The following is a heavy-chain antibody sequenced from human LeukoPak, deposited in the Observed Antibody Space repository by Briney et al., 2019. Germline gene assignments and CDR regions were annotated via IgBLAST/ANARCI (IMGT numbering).Heavy chain of an antibody. Sequence: QPGGSLRLSCAASGFTFSSYAMTWVRQAPGKGLEWVSTISGSGGTTYYADSVKGRFTISRDNSKNTLFLQMNSLRAEDTAVYYCAKESPRIAARISDYWGQGTLVTVSS. CDR2: ISGSGGTT. D-gene: IGHD6-6*01. CDR3: AKESPRIAARISDY. CDR1: GFTFSSYA. V-gene: IGHV3-23*01. J-gene: IGHJ4*02.